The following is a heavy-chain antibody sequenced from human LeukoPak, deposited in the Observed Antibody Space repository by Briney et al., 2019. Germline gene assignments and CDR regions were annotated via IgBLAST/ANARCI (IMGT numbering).Heavy chain of an antibody. CDR2: ITSSSDTI. CDR3: ARAVSHDY. J-gene: IGHJ4*02. Sequence: GGSLRLSCAASGFTFSSFSMNWVRQAPGKGLEWVSFITSSSDTIYYTDSVKGRFTISRDNAKNSLYLQMNSLRDEDTAVYYCARAVSHDYWGQGTLVTVSS. V-gene: IGHV3-48*02. CDR1: GFTFSSFS.